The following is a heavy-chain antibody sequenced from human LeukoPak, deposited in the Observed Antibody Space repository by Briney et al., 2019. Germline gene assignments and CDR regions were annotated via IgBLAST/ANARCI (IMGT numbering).Heavy chain of an antibody. Sequence: GGSLRLSCAASEFTFSSYAMHWVRQAPGKGLEWVAVISYDGSNKYYADSVKGRFTISRDNSKNTLYLQMNSLRAEDTAVYYCARDTIAVAWPFDAFDIWGQGTMVTVSS. CDR3: ARDTIAVAWPFDAFDI. J-gene: IGHJ3*02. D-gene: IGHD6-19*01. CDR2: ISYDGSNK. V-gene: IGHV3-30*04. CDR1: EFTFSSYA.